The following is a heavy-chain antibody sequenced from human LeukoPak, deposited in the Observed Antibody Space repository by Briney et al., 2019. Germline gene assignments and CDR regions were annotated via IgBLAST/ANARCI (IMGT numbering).Heavy chain of an antibody. D-gene: IGHD4-17*01. CDR3: SATTVTSSGLFCFDY. J-gene: IGHJ4*02. Sequence: GGSLRLSCAASGFTFSNAWMSWVRQAPGKGLEWVGRIKRKTDGGTTDYAAPVKGRFTITRDDSKNTVYLQMNSLKTEDTAVYYCSATTVTSSGLFCFDYWGQGTLVTVSS. CDR1: GFTFSNAW. CDR2: IKRKTDGGTT. V-gene: IGHV3-15*01.